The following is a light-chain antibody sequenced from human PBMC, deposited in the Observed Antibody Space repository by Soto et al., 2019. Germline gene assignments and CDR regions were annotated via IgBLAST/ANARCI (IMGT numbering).Light chain of an antibody. Sequence: EIVLTQSPGTLSLSPGERATLSCRASQSVSSNYLAWYQQKRGQAPRLLIYGASSRATGIPTRFSGSGSGTDFTLTISRLELEDFAVYYCQPYDTSPRTFGQGTKVEI. CDR3: QPYDTSPRT. CDR1: QSVSSNY. CDR2: GAS. J-gene: IGKJ1*01. V-gene: IGKV3-20*01.